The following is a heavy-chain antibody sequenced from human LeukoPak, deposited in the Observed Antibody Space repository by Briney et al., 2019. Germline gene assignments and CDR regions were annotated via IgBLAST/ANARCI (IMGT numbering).Heavy chain of an antibody. CDR2: ITTSSSYV. J-gene: IGHJ5*02. Sequence: GGSLRLSCTASGFSFSNYNINWVRQAPGKGLEWVSSITTSSSYVFYGNSVKGRFTISRDNAENSVYLQMNSLSVEDTAVYYCAGLDNWFDPWGQGTLVTVSS. D-gene: IGHD5/OR15-5a*01. CDR3: AGLDNWFDP. V-gene: IGHV3-21*01. CDR1: GFSFSNYN.